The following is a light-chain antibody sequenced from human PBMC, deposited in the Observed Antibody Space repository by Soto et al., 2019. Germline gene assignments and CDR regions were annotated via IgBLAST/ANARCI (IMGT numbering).Light chain of an antibody. CDR3: QQLNSYPIT. CDR1: QSVSSN. Sequence: EIVITQSPSALSVSPGERVTLSCRASQSVSSNLAWYQQKPGQAPRLLIYGASTRATGIPARFSGSGSGTDFTLTISSLQSEDFAAYYCQQLNSYPITFGQGTRLEIK. V-gene: IGKV3-15*01. CDR2: GAS. J-gene: IGKJ5*01.